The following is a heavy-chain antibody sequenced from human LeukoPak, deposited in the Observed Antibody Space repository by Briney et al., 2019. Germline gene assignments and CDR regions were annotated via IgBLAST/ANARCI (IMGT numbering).Heavy chain of an antibody. CDR1: GITFSSYA. CDR3: AKDRIVMSGFFDY. J-gene: IGHJ4*02. Sequence: GSLRLSCAASGITFSSYAMSWVRQAPGKGLEWVSGISGRDGNTYYADSVKGRFTISRDNSKNTLYLQMISLRVEDTAIYYCAKDRIVMSGFFDYWGQGTLVTVSS. CDR2: ISGRDGNT. V-gene: IGHV3-23*01. D-gene: IGHD6-19*01.